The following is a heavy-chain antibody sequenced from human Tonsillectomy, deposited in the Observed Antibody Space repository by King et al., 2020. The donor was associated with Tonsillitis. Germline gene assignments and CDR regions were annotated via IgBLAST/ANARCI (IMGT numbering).Heavy chain of an antibody. D-gene: IGHD3-22*01. CDR2: IYYSGST. CDR1: GGSISSSSYY. J-gene: IGHJ4*02. CDR3: ARLGSGLFGRFDY. Sequence: QLQESGPGLVKPSETLSLTCTVSGGSISSSSYYWGWIRQPPGKGLEWIGSIYYSGSTYYNPSLKSRVTISVDTSKNQFSLKLSSVTAADTAVYYCARLGSGLFGRFDYWGQGTLVTVSS. V-gene: IGHV4-39*01.